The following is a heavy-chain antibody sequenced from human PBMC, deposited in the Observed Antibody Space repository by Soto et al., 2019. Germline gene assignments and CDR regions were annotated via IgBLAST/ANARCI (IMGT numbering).Heavy chain of an antibody. CDR1: GYTFTGYY. J-gene: IGHJ4*02. D-gene: IGHD3-10*01. CDR2: INPNSGGT. V-gene: IGHV1-2*02. Sequence: ASVKVSCKASGYTFTGYYMHWVRQAPGQGLEWMGWINPNSGGTNYAQKFQGRVTMTRDTSISTAYMELSRLRSDDSAVYYCASEGSGSYYNGGYWGQGTLVTVSS. CDR3: ASEGSGSYYNGGY.